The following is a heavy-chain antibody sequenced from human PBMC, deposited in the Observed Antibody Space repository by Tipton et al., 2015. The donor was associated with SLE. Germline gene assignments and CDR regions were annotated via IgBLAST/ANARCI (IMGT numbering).Heavy chain of an antibody. CDR1: DGSISSSHYF. Sequence: TLSLTCTVSDGSISSSHYFWGWIRQPPGKGLEWIGNIFYSGNTYYNPSVKSRVTISEDASKTQFSLKLTSVTAADTAVYYCARGISVVIAKPFLDSWGQGTLVNVSS. CDR2: IFYSGNT. J-gene: IGHJ4*02. V-gene: IGHV4-39*07. D-gene: IGHD2-21*01. CDR3: ARGISVVIAKPFLDS.